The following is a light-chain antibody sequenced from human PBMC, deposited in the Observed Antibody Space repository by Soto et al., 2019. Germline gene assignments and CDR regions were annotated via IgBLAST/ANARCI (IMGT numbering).Light chain of an antibody. CDR2: AAS. CDR3: QQYNNWPRT. Sequence: VIWMTQSPSLLSASTGDRVTISCRMSQGISSYLAWYQQKPGKAPELLIYAASTRATGIPARFSGSGSGTEFTLTINSLQSEDFAVYYCQQYNNWPRTFGQGTKVDIK. J-gene: IGKJ1*01. CDR1: QGISSY. V-gene: IGKV1D-8*03.